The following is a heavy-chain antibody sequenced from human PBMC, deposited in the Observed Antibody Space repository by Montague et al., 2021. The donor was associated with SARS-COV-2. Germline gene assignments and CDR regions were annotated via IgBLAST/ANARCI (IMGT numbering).Heavy chain of an antibody. CDR2: IYYSGST. J-gene: IGHJ4*02. Sequence: SETLSLTCTVSGGSFSSSSYYWGWIRQPPGKGLEWIGSIYYSGSTYYNPSLKSRVTIPVDTSKNQFSLKLSSVTAADTAVYYCARQRRGGLVSTPRFFDYWGQGTLVTVSS. V-gene: IGHV4-39*01. CDR1: GGSFSSSSYY. CDR3: ARQRRGGLVSTPRFFDY. D-gene: IGHD6-19*01.